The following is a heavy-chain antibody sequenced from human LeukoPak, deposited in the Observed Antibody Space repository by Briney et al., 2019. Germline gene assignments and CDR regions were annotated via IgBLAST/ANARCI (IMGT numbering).Heavy chain of an antibody. D-gene: IGHD3-22*01. Sequence: ASVKVSCKASGGTFSSYAISWVRQAPGQGLEWMGRIIPILGIANYAQKFQGRVTITADKSTSTAYMELSSLRSEDTAVYYCARAYTYYYDSSGPFDYWGQGTLVTVSS. J-gene: IGHJ4*02. CDR3: ARAYTYYYDSSGPFDY. CDR1: GGTFSSYA. CDR2: IIPILGIA. V-gene: IGHV1-69*04.